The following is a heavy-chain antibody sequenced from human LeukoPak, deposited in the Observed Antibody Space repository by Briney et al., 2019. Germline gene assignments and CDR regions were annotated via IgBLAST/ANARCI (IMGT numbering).Heavy chain of an antibody. J-gene: IGHJ6*03. Sequence: ASVKVSCKASGGTFSSCAISWVRQAPGQGLEWMGGIIPIFGTANYAQKFQGRVTITADKSTSTAYMELSSLRSEDTAVYYCARLGSIAVAGTNMDVWGKGTTVTVSS. CDR1: GGTFSSCA. CDR2: IIPIFGTA. CDR3: ARLGSIAVAGTNMDV. D-gene: IGHD6-19*01. V-gene: IGHV1-69*06.